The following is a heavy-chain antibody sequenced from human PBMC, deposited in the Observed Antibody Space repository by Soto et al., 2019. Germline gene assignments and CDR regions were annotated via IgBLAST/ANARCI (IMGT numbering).Heavy chain of an antibody. CDR2: ISAYNGNT. Sequence: QVQLVQSGAEVKKPGASVKVSCKASGYTFTSYGISWVRQAPGQGREWMGWISAYNGNTNYAQKLQGRVTMTTDTSTSTAYMELRSLRSDDTAVYYCARDRRRGWLMTRVCDYWGQGTLVTVSS. CDR3: ARDRRRGWLMTRVCDY. V-gene: IGHV1-18*01. CDR1: GYTFTSYG. D-gene: IGHD5-12*01. J-gene: IGHJ4*02.